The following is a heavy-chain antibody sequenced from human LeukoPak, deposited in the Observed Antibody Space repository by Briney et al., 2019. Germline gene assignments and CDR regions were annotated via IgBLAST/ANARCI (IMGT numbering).Heavy chain of an antibody. CDR3: AKDSAFGGEDS. Sequence: GGSLRLSCTASGFTFSSYTMNWVRQAPGKGLEWVSAIHNGGSTTSYADSVKGRFTISRDNSKNTLFLQMSSLRAEDTAVYYCAKDSAFGGEDSWGQGNLVTVSS. J-gene: IGHJ4*02. CDR1: GFTFSSYT. CDR2: IHNGGSTT. V-gene: IGHV3-23*01. D-gene: IGHD3-16*01.